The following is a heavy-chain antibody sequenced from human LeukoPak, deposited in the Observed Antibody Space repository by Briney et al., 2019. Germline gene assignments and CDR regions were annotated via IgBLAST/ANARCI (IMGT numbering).Heavy chain of an antibody. CDR3: ARSNNWNPRRAPHIKGGLGAFDI. CDR2: IIPIFGTA. J-gene: IGHJ3*02. CDR1: GGTFSSYA. V-gene: IGHV1-69*13. Sequence: WASVKVSCKASGGTFSSYAISWVRPAPGQGLEWVGGIIPIFGTANYAQKFQSRVTITADESTSTAYMELSSLSSEDTAVYYCARSNNWNPRRAPHIKGGLGAFDIWGQGTMVTVSS. D-gene: IGHD1-20*01.